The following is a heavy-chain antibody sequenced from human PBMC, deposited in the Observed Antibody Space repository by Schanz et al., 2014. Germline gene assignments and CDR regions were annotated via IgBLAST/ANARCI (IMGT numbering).Heavy chain of an antibody. J-gene: IGHJ4*02. CDR3: AKDGVEAVATV. CDR1: GFSLSSYN. CDR2: TSNDGSFT. Sequence: VQLVESGGGLVKPGESLRLSCAASGFSLSSYNMNWVRQAPGKGLVWVSRTSNDGSFTTFADSVKGRFTISRDNAKNTLYLQMNSLRAEDTAVYYCAKDGVEAVATVWGQGILVTVSS. D-gene: IGHD5-12*01. V-gene: IGHV3-21*01.